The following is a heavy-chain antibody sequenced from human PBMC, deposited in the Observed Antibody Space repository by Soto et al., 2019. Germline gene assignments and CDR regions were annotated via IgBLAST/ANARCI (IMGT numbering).Heavy chain of an antibody. CDR1: GFFFSSYT. CDR2: FSATSENT. CDR3: AKARDQQWVRLPFDY. V-gene: IGHV3-23*01. D-gene: IGHD6-19*01. Sequence: EVQLLESGGGLVQPGGSLRLSCVGSGFFFSSYTMTWVRQAPGKGLEWVSSFSATSENTYYADSVRGRYTISRDTSKNTRFLRRNTLTAEDTAMYYRAKARDQQWVRLPFDYWGQGILVIVAS. J-gene: IGHJ4*02.